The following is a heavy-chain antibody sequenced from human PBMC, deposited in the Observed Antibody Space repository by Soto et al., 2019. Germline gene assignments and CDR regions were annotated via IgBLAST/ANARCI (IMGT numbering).Heavy chain of an antibody. CDR2: ISSSSSTI. CDR1: GFTFSSYS. Sequence: GGSLRLSCAASGFTFSSYSMNWFRQAPGKGLEWVSYISSSSSTIYYADSVKGRFTISRDNAKNSLYLQMNSLRAEDTAVYYWARHPERIEDFGGFALWGQGSLVTVS. D-gene: IGHD3-10*01. J-gene: IGHJ5*02. V-gene: IGHV3-48*01. CDR3: ARHPERIEDFGGFAL.